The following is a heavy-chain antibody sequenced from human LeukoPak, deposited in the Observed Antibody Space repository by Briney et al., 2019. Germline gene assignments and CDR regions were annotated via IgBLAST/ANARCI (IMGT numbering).Heavy chain of an antibody. D-gene: IGHD3-9*01. V-gene: IGHV3-30*03. CDR2: ISYDGSNK. CDR3: ATEYYDILTGYRVHASDI. J-gene: IGHJ3*02. Sequence: GGSLRLSCAASGSTFSSYGMHWVRQAPGKGLEWVAVISYDGSNKYYADSVKGRFTISRDNSKNTLYLQMNSLRAEDTAVYYCATEYYDILTGYRVHASDIWGQGTMVTVSS. CDR1: GSTFSSYG.